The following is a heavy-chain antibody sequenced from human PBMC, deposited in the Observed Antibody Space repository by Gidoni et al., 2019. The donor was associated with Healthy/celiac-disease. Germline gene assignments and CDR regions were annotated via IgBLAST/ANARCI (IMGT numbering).Heavy chain of an antibody. CDR3: ARDADPQFVYYYYGMDV. J-gene: IGHJ6*02. CDR2: ISSSGSTI. CDR1: GSTFSDYY. D-gene: IGHD3-10*01. Sequence: QVQLVESGGGLVKPGGSLRLSCEASGSTFSDYYMSWIRQAPGKGLKWVSYISSSGSTIYYANSVKGRFTISRDNAKNSLYLQMNSLRAEDTAVYYCARDADPQFVYYYYGMDVWGQGTTVTVSS. V-gene: IGHV3-11*01.